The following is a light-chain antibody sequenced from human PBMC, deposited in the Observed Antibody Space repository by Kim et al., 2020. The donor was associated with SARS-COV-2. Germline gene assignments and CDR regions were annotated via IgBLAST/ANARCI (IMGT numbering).Light chain of an antibody. CDR1: NIGSKS. CDR2: YDS. V-gene: IGLV3-21*04. CDR3: QVWASSSDHYV. Sequence: SYELTQPPSVSVAPGKTARITCGGNNIGSKSVHWYQQKPGQAPVLVIYYDSDRPSGIPERFSGSNSGNTATLTISRVEAGDEADYYCQVWASSSDHYVFG. J-gene: IGLJ1*01.